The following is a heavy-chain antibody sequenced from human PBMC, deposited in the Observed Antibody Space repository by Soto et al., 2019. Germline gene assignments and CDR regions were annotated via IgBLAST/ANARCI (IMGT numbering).Heavy chain of an antibody. CDR3: SRGILV. J-gene: IGHJ4*02. V-gene: IGHV4-31*03. CDR2: ISYGGST. D-gene: IGHD5-18*01. Sequence: QVQLQESGPGLVKPSQTLSLTCTVSGGSINSGGYFWSWIRQHPGKGLAWIGCISYGGSTSYNPSLKSRFTVSVDTSKTQFALKLTSVTAADTAVYYCSRGILVWGQGALITVSA. CDR1: GGSINSGGYF.